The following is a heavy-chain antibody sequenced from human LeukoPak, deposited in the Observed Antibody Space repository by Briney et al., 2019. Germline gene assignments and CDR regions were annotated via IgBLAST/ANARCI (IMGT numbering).Heavy chain of an antibody. CDR1: GFTFSSYA. CDR3: AREDMLAPLDY. J-gene: IGHJ4*02. CDR2: ISYDGSNK. D-gene: IGHD2-8*01. V-gene: IGHV3-30*04. Sequence: GGSLRLSCAASGFTFSSYAMHWVRQAPGKGLEWVAVISYDGSNKYYADSVKGRFSISRDNSKNTLYLQMNSLRAEDTAVYYCAREDMLAPLDYWGQGTLVTVSS.